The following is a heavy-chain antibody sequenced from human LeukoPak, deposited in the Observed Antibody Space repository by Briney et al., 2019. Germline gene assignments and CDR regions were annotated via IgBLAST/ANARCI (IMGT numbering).Heavy chain of an antibody. J-gene: IGHJ1*01. D-gene: IGHD2-21*02. CDR3: ASPLAYCGGDCYAEYFQH. CDR1: GGTFSSYA. Sequence: SVKVSCKASGGTFSSYAISWVRQAPGQGLEWMGGIIPIFGTANYAQKFQGRVTITTDESTSTAYMEQSSLRSEDTAVYYCASPLAYCGGDCYAEYFQHWGQGTLVTVSS. CDR2: IIPIFGTA. V-gene: IGHV1-69*05.